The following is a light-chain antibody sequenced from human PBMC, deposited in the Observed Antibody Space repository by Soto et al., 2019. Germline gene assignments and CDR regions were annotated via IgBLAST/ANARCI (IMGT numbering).Light chain of an antibody. Sequence: SYELSQPPPVSVAPGQTARITCGGDDIGRKSVHWYQQKSGQAPVLVVYDDRDRPSGIPERISGSNSGNTAALTITKVEAGDEADYYCQVWDSSSNHPIFGGGTKLTVL. V-gene: IGLV3-21*02. J-gene: IGLJ2*01. CDR2: DDR. CDR3: QVWDSSSNHPI. CDR1: DIGRKS.